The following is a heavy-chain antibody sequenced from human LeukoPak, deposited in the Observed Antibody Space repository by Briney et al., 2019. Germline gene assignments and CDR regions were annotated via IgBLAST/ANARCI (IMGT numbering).Heavy chain of an antibody. J-gene: IGHJ4*02. D-gene: IGHD6-19*01. Sequence: GSSVKVSCKASGGTFSSCAISWVRQAPGQGLEWMGGIIPIFGTANYAQKFQGRVTITADESTSTAYMELSSLRSEDTAVYYCAGNSEQWLVPARGFDYWGQGTLVTVSS. CDR1: GGTFSSCA. CDR2: IIPIFGTA. V-gene: IGHV1-69*01. CDR3: AGNSEQWLVPARGFDY.